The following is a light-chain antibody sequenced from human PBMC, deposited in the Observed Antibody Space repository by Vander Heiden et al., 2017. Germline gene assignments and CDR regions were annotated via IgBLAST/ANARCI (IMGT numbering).Light chain of an antibody. CDR1: QSSSRH. J-gene: IGKJ1*01. CDR3: QQSHTPPPPT. CDR2: AES. Sequence: DIQMTQSPSSLSAYVGDSVTVTCRESQSSSRHFNWYQQQPEKAPTLLIYAESSLQSGVPARFSGSGSGTDFTLTISSRQAEDVATYYCQQSHTPPPPTFGQGTRVEIK. V-gene: IGKV1-39*01.